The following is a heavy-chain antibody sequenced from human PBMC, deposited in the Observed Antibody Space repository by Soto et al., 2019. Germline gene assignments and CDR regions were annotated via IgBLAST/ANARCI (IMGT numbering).Heavy chain of an antibody. CDR1: GYTFTTSA. CDR3: ARAAGRSKLLPFYFDP. CDR2: INPATGDT. V-gene: IGHV1-3*01. D-gene: IGHD6-13*01. Sequence: QVHLLQSGAEVQKPGASVRISCQASGYTFTTSAIYWVRQAPGQSLEWMGRINPATGDTKYSHSVRGRGTFALDTSATTAYMDLRSLAFHVTAVYYCARAAGRSKLLPFYFDPWGQGPLVTVSS. J-gene: IGHJ5*02.